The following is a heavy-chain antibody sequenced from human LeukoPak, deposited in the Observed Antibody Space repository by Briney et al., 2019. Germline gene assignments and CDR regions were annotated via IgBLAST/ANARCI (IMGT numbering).Heavy chain of an antibody. J-gene: IGHJ4*02. CDR2: ISGGGGST. CDR1: GFTFGHYG. D-gene: IGHD3-16*01. CDR3: AKAGGNWVSHFDS. V-gene: IGHV3-23*01. Sequence: GGSLRLSCAASGFTFGHYGMNWVRQAPAKGLEWVSGISGGGGSTYNADSVKGRFTISRDISKDTLYLQMNNLRAEDTAVYYCAKAGGNWVSHFDSWGQGTLVTVSS.